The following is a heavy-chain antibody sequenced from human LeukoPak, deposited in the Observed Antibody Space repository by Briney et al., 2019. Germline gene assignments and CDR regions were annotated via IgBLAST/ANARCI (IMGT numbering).Heavy chain of an antibody. J-gene: IGHJ5*02. CDR3: ARRGARGSGVVNP. CDR1: GFTFSSYW. V-gene: IGHV4-34*01. CDR2: INHSGST. Sequence: GSLRLSCAASGFTFSSYWMSWIRQPPGKGLEWIGEINHSGSTNYNPSLKSRVTISVDTSKNQFSLKLSSVTAADTAVYYCARRGARGSGVVNPWGQGTLVTVSS. D-gene: IGHD3-3*01.